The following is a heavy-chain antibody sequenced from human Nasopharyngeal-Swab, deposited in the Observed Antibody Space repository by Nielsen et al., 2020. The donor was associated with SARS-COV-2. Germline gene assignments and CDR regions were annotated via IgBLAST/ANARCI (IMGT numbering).Heavy chain of an antibody. V-gene: IGHV3-21*03. J-gene: IGHJ3*02. CDR3: TTDWGSGSHYVNAFDI. Sequence: GESLKISCVGSGFTFSAYTINWVRQAPGKGLEWVSSISSSGTSTHYAESVKGRFAISRDNAKSSVFLQMNSLRTEDTGVYHCTTDWGSGSHYVNAFDIWGQGTMVTVS. CDR2: ISSSGTST. D-gene: IGHD1-26*01. CDR1: GFTFSAYT.